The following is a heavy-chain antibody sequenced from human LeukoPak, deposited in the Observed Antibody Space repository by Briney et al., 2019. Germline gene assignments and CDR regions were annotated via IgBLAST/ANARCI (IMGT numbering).Heavy chain of an antibody. Sequence: GGSLRLSCSASGFTFSIYAMHWVRQAPGKGLEYVSAISSNGGSTYYTDSVKGRFTISRDNSKNTLYLQMTSLRAEDTGVYYCVNHLRYWTGGSCYSGFDYLVQGTLVGVCS. CDR1: GFTFSIYA. CDR3: VNHLRYWTGGSCYSGFDY. CDR2: ISSNGGST. J-gene: IGHJ4*02. V-gene: IGHV3-64D*09. D-gene: IGHD2-15*01.